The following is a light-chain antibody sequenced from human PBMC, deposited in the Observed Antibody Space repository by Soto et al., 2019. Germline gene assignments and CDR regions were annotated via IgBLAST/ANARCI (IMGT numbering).Light chain of an antibody. J-gene: IGLJ2*01. CDR3: SSYTRSITLV. V-gene: IGLV2-14*03. CDR2: DVS. CDR1: SSDVGAYNY. Sequence: QSALTQAASVSGSPGQSITISCTGTSSDVGAYNYVSWYQQHPGKAPKLMIYDVSKRPSGVSNRFSGSNSGNTASLTISGLQAEDEADYYCSSYTRSITLVFGGGTKLTVL.